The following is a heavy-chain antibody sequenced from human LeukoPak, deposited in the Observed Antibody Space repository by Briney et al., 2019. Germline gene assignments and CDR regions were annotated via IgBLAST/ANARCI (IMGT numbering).Heavy chain of an antibody. CDR3: ASRLYYDSSGQNDY. CDR1: GGTFSSYA. V-gene: IGHV1-69*05. D-gene: IGHD3-22*01. Sequence: ASVKVSCXASGGTFSSYAISWVRQAPGQGLEWMGRIIPIFGTANYAQKFQGRVTITTDESTSTAYMELSSLRSEDTAVYYCASRLYYDSSGQNDYWGQGTLVTVSP. CDR2: IIPIFGTA. J-gene: IGHJ4*02.